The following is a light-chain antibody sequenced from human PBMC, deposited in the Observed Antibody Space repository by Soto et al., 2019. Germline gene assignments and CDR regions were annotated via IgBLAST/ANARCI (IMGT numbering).Light chain of an antibody. CDR2: GAS. Sequence: EIVMTQSPATLSVAPGGRATLSCRASQSVSSNLAWYQQKPGQAPRLLIYGASTRATGIPARFSGSGSGTEFTLTISSLQPDDFATYYCQQYNSYPITFGQGTRLEIK. CDR1: QSVSSN. J-gene: IGKJ5*01. CDR3: QQYNSYPIT. V-gene: IGKV3-15*01.